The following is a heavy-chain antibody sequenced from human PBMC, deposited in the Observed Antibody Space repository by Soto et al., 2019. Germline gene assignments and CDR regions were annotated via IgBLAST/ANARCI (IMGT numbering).Heavy chain of an antibody. CDR3: ARKSNSDMSGYDYFDF. CDR1: GFIFSTSD. CDR2: INYNGIYK. J-gene: IGHJ4*02. Sequence: PGGSLRLSCATSGFIFSTSDMMWVRQAPGKGLEYVSSINYNGIYKFYAEPAKGRFTISRDNAKSSLYLQMNSLTAEDTAVYYCARKSNSDMSGYDYFDFWGRGTLVTVSS. D-gene: IGHD3-22*01. V-gene: IGHV3-21*06.